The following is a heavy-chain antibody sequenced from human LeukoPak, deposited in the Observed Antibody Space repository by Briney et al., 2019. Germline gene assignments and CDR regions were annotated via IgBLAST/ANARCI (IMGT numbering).Heavy chain of an antibody. CDR3: AREDTYYDFWSGYYERDYLDY. J-gene: IGHJ4*02. D-gene: IGHD3-3*01. V-gene: IGHV1-46*01. CDR2: INPSGGST. CDR1: GYTFTSYY. Sequence: ASVKVSCKASGYTFTSYYMHWVRQAPGQGLEWMGIINPSGGSTSYAQKFQGRVTMTRDTSTSTVYMELSSLRSEDTAVYYCAREDTYYDFWSGYYERDYLDYWGQGTLVTVSS.